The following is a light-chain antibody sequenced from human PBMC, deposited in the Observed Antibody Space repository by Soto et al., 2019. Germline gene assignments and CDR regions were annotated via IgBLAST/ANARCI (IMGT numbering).Light chain of an antibody. CDR3: QVWDSTSDHAGL. Sequence: SYELTPPPSVSVAPGKTARITCGGDNIGSKSVQWYQQKPGQAPVLVIYYDRERPSGIPERFSGSNSGNTATLTISRVEAGDEADYHCQVWDSTSDHAGLFGGGTKLTVL. J-gene: IGLJ2*01. V-gene: IGLV3-21*04. CDR1: NIGSKS. CDR2: YDR.